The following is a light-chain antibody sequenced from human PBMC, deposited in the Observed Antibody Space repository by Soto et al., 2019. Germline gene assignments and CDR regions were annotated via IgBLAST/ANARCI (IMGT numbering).Light chain of an antibody. V-gene: IGLV2-23*01. Sequence: QSVLTQPASVSGSPGQSITISCSGISNEVGSYYPVSWYQHHPGKAPELMIYEDIKRPSGISNRFSGSKSGNTASLTISGLQAEDDADYFCCSYAGRSTPYVFGTGTTVTVL. CDR2: EDI. CDR3: CSYAGRSTPYV. CDR1: SNEVGSYYP. J-gene: IGLJ1*01.